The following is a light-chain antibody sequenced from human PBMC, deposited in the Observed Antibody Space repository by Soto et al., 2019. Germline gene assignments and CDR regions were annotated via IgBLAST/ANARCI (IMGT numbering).Light chain of an antibody. J-gene: IGKJ1*01. Sequence: IVMTQSPATLSVSPGETATLSFRASQSVDSNLAWYQQKPGQAPRLLIYGASTRATGIPARFSGSGSGTEFTLTISSLQSEDFAVYYCQQYNNWPRGTFGQGTKVDIK. CDR2: GAS. CDR1: QSVDSN. CDR3: QQYNNWPRGT. V-gene: IGKV3-15*01.